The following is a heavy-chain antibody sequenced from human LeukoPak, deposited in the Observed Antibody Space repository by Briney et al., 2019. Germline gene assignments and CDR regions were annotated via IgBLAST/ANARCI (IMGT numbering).Heavy chain of an antibody. CDR1: GFTFSSYA. CDR3: ATRGPTTVVNPPGGPQHYYYGMDV. D-gene: IGHD4-17*01. J-gene: IGHJ6*02. V-gene: IGHV3-23*01. CDR2: ISGSGGST. Sequence: GGSLRLSCAASGFTFSSYAMRWVRQAPGKGLEWVSAISGSGGSTYYADSVKGRFTISRDNSKNTLYLQMNSLRAEDTAVYYCATRGPTTVVNPPGGPQHYYYGMDVWGQGTTVTVSS.